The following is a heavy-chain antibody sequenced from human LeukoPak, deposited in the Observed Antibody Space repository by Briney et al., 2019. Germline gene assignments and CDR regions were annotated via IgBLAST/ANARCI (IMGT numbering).Heavy chain of an antibody. V-gene: IGHV3-11*04. Sequence: GGSLRLSCAASGFTLSDYSMTWVRQAPGQGLEWISFLTSGRVSAFYADSVRGRFTVSRDDARNSLSLYMNTLRADDTAVYYCASSLNTVMVSPYYLEYWGPGTLVTVSS. CDR2: LTSGRVSA. CDR3: ASSLNTVMVSPYYLEY. J-gene: IGHJ4*02. CDR1: GFTLSDYS. D-gene: IGHD5-18*01.